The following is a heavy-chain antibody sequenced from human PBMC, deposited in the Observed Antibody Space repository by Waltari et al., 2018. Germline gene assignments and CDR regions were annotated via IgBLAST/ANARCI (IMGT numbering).Heavy chain of an antibody. CDR2: SIPIVGTA. CDR3: ATLDMVDYYDSSGYLEGGY. J-gene: IGHJ4*02. Sequence: QVQLVQSGAEVKKPGSSVKVSCKASGGTFSSYAISWVRQAPGQGLEWMGRSIPIVGTANYAQKFQGRVTITADKSTSTAYMELSSLRSEDTAVYYCATLDMVDYYDSSGYLEGGYWGQGTLVTVSS. V-gene: IGHV1-69*04. CDR1: GGTFSSYA. D-gene: IGHD3-22*01.